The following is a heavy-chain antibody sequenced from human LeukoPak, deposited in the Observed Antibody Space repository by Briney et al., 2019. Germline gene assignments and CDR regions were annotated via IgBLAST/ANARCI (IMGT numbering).Heavy chain of an antibody. V-gene: IGHV4-38-2*02. CDR1: GHSIINSFY. J-gene: IGHJ4*02. Sequence: SETLSLTCTVSGHSIINSFYWGWIRQPPGKGLGWIGSIYHTGSTYYNPSLKSRVTISVDRSKNQFSLKLSSVTAADTAVYYCARGAMVRGAPPTDYWGQGTLVTVSS. CDR3: ARGAMVRGAPPTDY. CDR2: IYHTGST. D-gene: IGHD3-10*01.